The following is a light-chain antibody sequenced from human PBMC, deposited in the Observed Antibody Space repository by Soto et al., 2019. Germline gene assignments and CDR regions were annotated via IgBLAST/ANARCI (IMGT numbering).Light chain of an antibody. J-gene: IGKJ1*01. V-gene: IGKV3-20*01. Sequence: EIVLTQSPGTLSLSPGERATLSCRASQSVSSSYLAWYQQKPGQAPRLLIYGASSRATGIPDRFSGSGSGTDFTFTISRLEPEDFAVYYCQQYGSSWRFGQGTKVEIK. CDR1: QSVSSSY. CDR2: GAS. CDR3: QQYGSSWR.